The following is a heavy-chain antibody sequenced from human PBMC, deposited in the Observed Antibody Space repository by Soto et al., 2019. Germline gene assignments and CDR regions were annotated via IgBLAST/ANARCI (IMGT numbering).Heavy chain of an antibody. CDR1: GGSISSSSYY. CDR3: ATDTKLEYSSSPIYFDY. Sequence: QLQLQESGPGLVKPSETLSLTCTVSGGSISSSSYYWGWIRQPPGKGLEWIGSIYYSGSTYYNPSLKSRVTISVDTSKNQFSLKLSSVTAADTAVYYCATDTKLEYSSSPIYFDYWGQGTLVTVSS. D-gene: IGHD6-6*01. V-gene: IGHV4-39*01. CDR2: IYYSGST. J-gene: IGHJ4*02.